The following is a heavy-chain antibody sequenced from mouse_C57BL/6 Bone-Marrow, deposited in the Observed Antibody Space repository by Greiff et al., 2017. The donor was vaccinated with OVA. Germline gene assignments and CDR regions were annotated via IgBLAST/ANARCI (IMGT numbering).Heavy chain of an antibody. V-gene: IGHV5-9-1*02. CDR2: ISSGGDYI. CDR3: TRDGGTTVVRYFDV. Sequence: EVMLVESGEGLVKPGGSLKLSCAASGFTFSSYAMSWVRQTPEKRLEWVAYISSGGDYIYYADTVKGRFTISRDNARNTLYLQMSSLKSEDTAMYYCTRDGGTTVVRYFDVWGTGTTVTVSS. J-gene: IGHJ1*03. D-gene: IGHD1-1*01. CDR1: GFTFSSYA.